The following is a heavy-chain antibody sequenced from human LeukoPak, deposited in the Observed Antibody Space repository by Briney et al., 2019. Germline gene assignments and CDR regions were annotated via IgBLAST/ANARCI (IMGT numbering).Heavy chain of an antibody. J-gene: IGHJ3*02. D-gene: IGHD2-8*01. CDR1: GFTFSSYA. CDR3: ARDNIVLMVYDPLRAFDI. V-gene: IGHV3-30-3*01. CDR2: ISYDGSNK. Sequence: GGSLRLSCAASGFTFSSYAMHWVRQAPGKGLEWVAVISYDGSNKYYADSVKGRFTISRDNSKNTLYLQMNSLRAEDTAVYYCARDNIVLMVYDPLRAFDIWGQGTMVTVSS.